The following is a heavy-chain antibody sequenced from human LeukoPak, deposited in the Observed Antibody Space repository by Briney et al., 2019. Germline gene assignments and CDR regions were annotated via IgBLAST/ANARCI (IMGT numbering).Heavy chain of an antibody. CDR2: ISSSSTTI. CDR3: AKEGDGDDGAAAFDI. CDR1: GFTFSTYS. D-gene: IGHD4-17*01. Sequence: GGSLRLSCAASGFTFSTYSMNWVRQAPGEGLGWVSYISSSSTTIYYADSVKGRFTISRDNAKNSLDLQMNSLRAEDTAVYYCAKEGDGDDGAAAFDIWGQGTMVTVSS. V-gene: IGHV3-48*01. J-gene: IGHJ3*02.